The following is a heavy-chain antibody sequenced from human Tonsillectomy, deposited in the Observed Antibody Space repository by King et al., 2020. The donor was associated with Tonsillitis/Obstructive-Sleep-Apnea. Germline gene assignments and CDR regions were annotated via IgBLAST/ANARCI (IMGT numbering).Heavy chain of an antibody. D-gene: IGHD5-12*01. CDR1: GFTFSSYW. J-gene: IGHJ4*02. CDR3: VWAVDRVATRDY. V-gene: IGHV3-74*01. Sequence: VQLVESGGGLVQPGGSLRLSCAASGFTFSSYWMHWVRQAPGKGLVWVSRINSDGSSTSYADSVKGRFTISRDNAKNTLYLQMNSLRAEDTAVYYCVWAVDRVATRDYWGQGTLVTVSS. CDR2: INSDGSST.